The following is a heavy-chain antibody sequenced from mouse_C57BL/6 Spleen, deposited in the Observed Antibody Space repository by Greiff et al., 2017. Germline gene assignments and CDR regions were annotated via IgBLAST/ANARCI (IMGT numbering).Heavy chain of an antibody. J-gene: IGHJ2*01. CDR1: GFTFSSYT. Sequence: DVMLVESGGGLVKPGGSLKLSCAASGFTFSSYTMSWVRQTPEKRLEWVATISGGGGNTYYPDSVKGRFTISRDNAKNTLYLQMSSLRSEDTALYYCARHLLDYWGQGTTLTVSS. V-gene: IGHV5-9*01. CDR2: ISGGGGNT. CDR3: ARHLLDY.